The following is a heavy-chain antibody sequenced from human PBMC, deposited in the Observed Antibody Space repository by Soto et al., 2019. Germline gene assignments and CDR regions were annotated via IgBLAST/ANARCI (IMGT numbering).Heavy chain of an antibody. V-gene: IGHV1-18*01. CDR3: ARATHYYGSGSYYLNWCDP. Sequence: QVQLVQSGAEVKKPGASVKVSCKASGYTFTSYGISWVRQAPGQGLEWMGWISAYNGNTNYAQKLQGRVTMTTDTSTSTAYMELRSLRSDDTAVYYCARATHYYGSGSYYLNWCDPWGQGTLVTVSS. CDR2: ISAYNGNT. J-gene: IGHJ5*02. D-gene: IGHD3-10*01. CDR1: GYTFTSYG.